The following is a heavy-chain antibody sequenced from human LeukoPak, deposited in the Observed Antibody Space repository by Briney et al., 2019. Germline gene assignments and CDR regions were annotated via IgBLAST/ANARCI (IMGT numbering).Heavy chain of an antibody. CDR3: AKSGAGETRPYFDY. CDR1: GFTFNNYA. V-gene: IGHV3-23*01. J-gene: IGHJ4*02. CDR2: ISGSGDST. D-gene: IGHD6-25*01. Sequence: GGSLRLSCAASGFTFNNYAMTWVRQAPGKGLEWVSTISGSGDSTHYADSVKGRFTISRDNSKNTLYLQMNSLRAEDTAVYYCAKSGAGETRPYFDYWGQGTLVTVSS.